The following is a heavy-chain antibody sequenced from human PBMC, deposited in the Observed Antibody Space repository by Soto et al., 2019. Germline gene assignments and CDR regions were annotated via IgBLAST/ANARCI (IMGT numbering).Heavy chain of an antibody. Sequence: QVQLVESGGGVGQPGRSLRLSCAASGFIFSSYAMHWVRQAPGKGLEWGAVISYDGSSKYYADSVKGRFTISRDNSKNTLELQMNSLSAEDTAVYYCTRADPTVTLSVFDPWGQGTLVTVSS. CDR2: ISYDGSSK. CDR3: TRADPTVTLSVFDP. CDR1: GFIFSSYA. V-gene: IGHV3-30-3*01. J-gene: IGHJ5*02. D-gene: IGHD4-17*01.